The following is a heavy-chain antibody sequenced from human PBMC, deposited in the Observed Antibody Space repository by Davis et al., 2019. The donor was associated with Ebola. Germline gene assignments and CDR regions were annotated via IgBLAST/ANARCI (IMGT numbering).Heavy chain of an antibody. CDR3: ARHRAAAGSYYYGMDV. Sequence: GESLKISCQGSGYSFTTSYWVAWVRQMPGKGLEWVGIIYPGDSETRYSPSFQGQVTISADKSISTAYLQWSSLQASDTAIYYCARHRAAAGSYYYGMDVWGQGTTATVSS. CDR2: IYPGDSET. J-gene: IGHJ6*02. D-gene: IGHD6-13*01. V-gene: IGHV5-51*01. CDR1: GYSFTTSYW.